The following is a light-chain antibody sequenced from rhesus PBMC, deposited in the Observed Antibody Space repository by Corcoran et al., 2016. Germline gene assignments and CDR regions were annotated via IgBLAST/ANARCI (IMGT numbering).Light chain of an antibody. CDR2: AAS. V-gene: IGKV1-94*01. Sequence: DIQMTQSPSSLSASVGDRVTVTCRASQGINKELSWYQQKPGKAPKLLIYAASSLQTGVSSRVSGSGSGTEYTLTISSLQPEDVATYYGLQDYTTPLTFGGGTKVEIK. CDR1: QGINKE. CDR3: LQDYTTPLT. J-gene: IGKJ4*01.